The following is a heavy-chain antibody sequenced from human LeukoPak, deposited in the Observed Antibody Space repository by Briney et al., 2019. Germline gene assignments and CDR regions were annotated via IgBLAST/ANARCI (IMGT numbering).Heavy chain of an antibody. CDR2: ISFDGSNK. V-gene: IGHV3-30*18. CDR3: AKDGAYINYQYYFDS. CDR1: GFNFDRYT. D-gene: IGHD4-11*01. Sequence: GGSLRLSCATSGFNFDRYTIHWVRQAPGKGLEWVAVISFDGSNKYYADSVKGRFTISRDNSKTTLSPQMNSLRVEDTAVYYCAKDGAYINYQYYFDSWGRGTLVTVSS. J-gene: IGHJ4*02.